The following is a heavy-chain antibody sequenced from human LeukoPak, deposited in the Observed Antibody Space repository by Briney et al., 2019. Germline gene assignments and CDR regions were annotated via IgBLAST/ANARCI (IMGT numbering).Heavy chain of an antibody. Sequence: SGPTLVNPTQTLTLTCTFSGFSLSTSGVGVGWIHQPPGKALEWLALIYWNDDKRYSPSLKSRLTITKDTSKNQVVLTMTNMDPVDTATYYCAHRSSGWETPDYWGQGTLVTVSS. J-gene: IGHJ4*02. D-gene: IGHD6-19*01. CDR2: IYWNDDK. V-gene: IGHV2-5*01. CDR1: GFSLSTSGVG. CDR3: AHRSSGWETPDY.